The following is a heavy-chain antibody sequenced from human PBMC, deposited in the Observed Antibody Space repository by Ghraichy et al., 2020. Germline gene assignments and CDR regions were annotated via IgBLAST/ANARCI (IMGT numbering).Heavy chain of an antibody. J-gene: IGHJ6*02. Sequence: GGSLRLSCAASGFTFSSYAMSWVRQAPGKGLEWVSGISGNGGSTYYADSLKGRFTISRDNSKNTLFLQMNSLRAEDTAVYYCAKEGKWELPGRGYYYYGMDVWGQGTTVTVSS. CDR1: GFTFSSYA. CDR3: AKEGKWELPGRGYYYYGMDV. V-gene: IGHV3-23*01. D-gene: IGHD1-26*01. CDR2: ISGNGGST.